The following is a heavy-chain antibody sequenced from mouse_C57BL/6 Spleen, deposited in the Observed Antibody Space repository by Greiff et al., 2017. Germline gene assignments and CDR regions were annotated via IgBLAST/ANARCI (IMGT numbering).Heavy chain of an antibody. D-gene: IGHD2-2*01. J-gene: IGHJ1*03. V-gene: IGHV5-12*01. Sequence: EVMLVESGGGLVQPGGSLKLSCAASGFTFSDYYMYWVRQTPEKRLEWVAYISNGGGSIYYPDTVKGRFTISRDNAKNTLYLQMSRLKSEDTAMYYCARHDYYGYGRDWYFDVWGTGTTVTVSS. CDR2: ISNGGGSI. CDR1: GFTFSDYY. CDR3: ARHDYYGYGRDWYFDV.